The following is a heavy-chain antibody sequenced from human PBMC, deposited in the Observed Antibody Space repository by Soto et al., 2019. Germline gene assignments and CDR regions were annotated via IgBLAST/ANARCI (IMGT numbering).Heavy chain of an antibody. CDR3: AHTRGYIFGDYYYYYYGLDV. V-gene: IGHV2-5*01. CDR1: GFSLSTRGEG. J-gene: IGHJ6*02. D-gene: IGHD5-18*01. Sequence: ASGPTLVNPTQTLTLTCTFSGFSLSTRGEGVGWIRQPPGKALEWLGFIYWNDDKRYSPSLKSRLTIAKDTSKDQAVLTMTNMDPVDTATYYCAHTRGYIFGDYYYYYYGLDVWGQGTTVTVSS. CDR2: IYWNDDK.